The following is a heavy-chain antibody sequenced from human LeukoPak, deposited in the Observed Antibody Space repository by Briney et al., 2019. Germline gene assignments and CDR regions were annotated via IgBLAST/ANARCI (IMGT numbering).Heavy chain of an antibody. CDR3: ARDFPYYYDSSGYYPTTDY. CDR1: GGTFSSYA. D-gene: IGHD3-22*01. J-gene: IGHJ4*02. V-gene: IGHV1-69*05. CDR2: IIPIVGTA. Sequence: GASVKVSCKASGGTFSSYAISWVRQAPGQGLEWMGGIIPIVGTANYAQKLQGRVTMTTDTSTSTAYMELRSLRSDDTAVYYCARDFPYYYDSSGYYPTTDYWGQGTLVTVSS.